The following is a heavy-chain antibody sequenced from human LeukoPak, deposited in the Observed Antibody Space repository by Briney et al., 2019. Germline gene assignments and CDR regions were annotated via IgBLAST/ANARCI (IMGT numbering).Heavy chain of an antibody. CDR2: ISDSGDST. CDR3: ASPLRDYDFWSGYSN. D-gene: IGHD3-3*01. V-gene: IGHV3-23*01. Sequence: GGSLRLSCAASGFTFSSYAMNWVRQAPGKGLERVSIISDSGDSTNYADSVKGRFTISRDNSKNTLYLQMNSLRAEDTAVYYCASPLRDYDFWSGYSNWGQGTLVTVSS. CDR1: GFTFSSYA. J-gene: IGHJ4*02.